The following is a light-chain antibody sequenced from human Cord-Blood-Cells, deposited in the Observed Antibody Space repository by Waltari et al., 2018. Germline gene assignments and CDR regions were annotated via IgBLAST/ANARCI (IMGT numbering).Light chain of an antibody. Sequence: DIAMTESLLPLHFSPGEPVSMSSRSSQSLLHSNGYNYLDWYLQKPGQSPQLLIYLGSNRSSGVPDRFSGSGSGTDFTLKISRVEAEDVGVYYCMQALQTPLTFGGGTKVEIK. V-gene: IGKV2-28*01. CDR2: LGS. J-gene: IGKJ4*01. CDR3: MQALQTPLT. CDR1: QSLLHSNGYNY.